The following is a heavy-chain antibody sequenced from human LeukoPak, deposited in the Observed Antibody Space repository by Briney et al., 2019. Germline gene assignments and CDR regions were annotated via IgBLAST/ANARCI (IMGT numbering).Heavy chain of an antibody. CDR3: ATDRMWYSSSWYYFDY. J-gene: IGHJ4*02. D-gene: IGHD6-13*01. V-gene: IGHV1-24*01. Sequence: ASVTVSCKVSGYILTELSMHWVRQAPGKGLEWMGGFDPEDGVTIYAQKFQGRVTMTEDTSTDTAYMELSSLRSEDTAVYYCATDRMWYSSSWYYFDYWGQGTLVTVSS. CDR1: GYILTELS. CDR2: FDPEDGVT.